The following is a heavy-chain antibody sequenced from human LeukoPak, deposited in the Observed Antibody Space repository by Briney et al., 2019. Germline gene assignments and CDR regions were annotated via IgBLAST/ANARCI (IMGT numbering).Heavy chain of an antibody. CDR2: ISYDGSNK. CDR1: GFTFSSYA. J-gene: IGHJ4*02. V-gene: IGHV3-30*04. Sequence: PGGSLRLSCAASGFTFSSYAMHWVRQAPGKGLEWVAVISYDGSNKYYADSVKGRFTISRDNSKNTLYLQMNSLRAEDTAVYYCAREPLYYFDYWGQGTLVTVSS. CDR3: AREPLYYFDY.